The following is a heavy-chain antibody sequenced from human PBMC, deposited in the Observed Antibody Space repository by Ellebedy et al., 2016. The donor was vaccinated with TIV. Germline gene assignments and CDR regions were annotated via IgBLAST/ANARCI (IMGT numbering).Heavy chain of an antibody. Sequence: GESLKISCAASGFTFSSYSMNWVRQAPGKGLEWVSSISSSSSYIYYADSVKGRFTISRDNAKNSLYLQMNSLRAEDTAVYYCARLEGGKTGGFWSGYYWYYFDYWGQGTLVTVSS. CDR2: ISSSSSYI. CDR3: ARLEGGKTGGFWSGYYWYYFDY. D-gene: IGHD3-3*01. CDR1: GFTFSSYS. J-gene: IGHJ4*02. V-gene: IGHV3-21*04.